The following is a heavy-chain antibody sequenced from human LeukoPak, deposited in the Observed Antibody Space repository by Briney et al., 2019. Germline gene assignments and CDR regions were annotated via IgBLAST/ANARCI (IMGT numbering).Heavy chain of an antibody. J-gene: IGHJ5*02. V-gene: IGHV4-34*01. Sequence: SETLSLTCAVYGGSFSGYYWSWIRQPPGKGLEWIGEINHSGSTNYNPSLKSRVTISVDTSKNQFSLKLSSVTAADTAVYYCARGVSYGSGKRVWFDPWGQGTLVTVSS. CDR3: ARGVSYGSGKRVWFDP. CDR1: GGSFSGYY. D-gene: IGHD3-10*01. CDR2: INHSGST.